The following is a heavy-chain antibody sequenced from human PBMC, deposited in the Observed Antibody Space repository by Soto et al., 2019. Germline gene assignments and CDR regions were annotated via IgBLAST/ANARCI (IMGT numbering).Heavy chain of an antibody. CDR3: AKTVAGYFDY. CDR1: GFTFSSYG. J-gene: IGHJ4*02. CDR2: ISYDGSNK. Sequence: PGGSLRLSCAASGFTFSSYGMHWVRQAPGKGLEWVAVISYDGSNKYYADSVKGRFTISRDNSKNTLYLQMNSLRAEDTAVYYCAKTVAGYFDYWGQGTLVTVSS. V-gene: IGHV3-30*18. D-gene: IGHD6-19*01.